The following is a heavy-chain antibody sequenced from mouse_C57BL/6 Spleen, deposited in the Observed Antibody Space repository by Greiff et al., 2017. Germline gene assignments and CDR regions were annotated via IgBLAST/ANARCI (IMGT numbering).Heavy chain of an antibody. J-gene: IGHJ4*01. Sequence: VQLPQPGAELVMPGASVKLSCKASGYTFTSYWMHWVKQRPGQGLEWIGEIDPSDSYTNYNQKFKGKSTLTVDKSSSTAYMQLSSLTSEDSAVYYCARPFRRGAMDYWGQGTSVTVSS. V-gene: IGHV1-69*01. CDR3: ARPFRRGAMDY. CDR2: IDPSDSYT. CDR1: GYTFTSYW.